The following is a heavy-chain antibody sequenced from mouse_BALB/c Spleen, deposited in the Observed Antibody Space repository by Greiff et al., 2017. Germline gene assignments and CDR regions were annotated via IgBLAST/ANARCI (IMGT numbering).Heavy chain of an antibody. D-gene: IGHD2-3*01. CDR3: ARRGNYDESYFDY. Sequence: VQLQQSGPELVKPGASVKMSCKASGYTFTSYYIHWVKQRPGQGLEWIGWIYPGDGSTKYNEKFKGKTTLTADKSSSTAYMLLSSLTSEDSAIYFCARRGNYDESYFDYWGQGTTLTVSS. J-gene: IGHJ2*01. CDR2: IYPGDGST. CDR1: GYTFTSYY. V-gene: IGHV1S56*01.